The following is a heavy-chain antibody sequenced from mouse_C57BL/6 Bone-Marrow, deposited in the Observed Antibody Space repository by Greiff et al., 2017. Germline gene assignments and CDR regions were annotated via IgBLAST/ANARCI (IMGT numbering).Heavy chain of an antibody. CDR2: IDPSDSET. CDR3: ARGGGRSLGYFDV. V-gene: IGHV1-52*01. D-gene: IGHD1-1*01. Sequence: VQLQQPGAELVRPGSSVKLSCKASGYTFTSYWMHWVKQRPIQGLEWIGNIDPSDSETHYNQKFKDKATLTVDKSSSTAYMQLSSLTSEDSAVYVCARGGGRSLGYFDVWGTGTTVTVSS. CDR1: GYTFTSYW. J-gene: IGHJ1*03.